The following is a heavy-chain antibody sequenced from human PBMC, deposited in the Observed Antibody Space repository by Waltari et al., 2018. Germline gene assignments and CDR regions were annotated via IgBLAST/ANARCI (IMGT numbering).Heavy chain of an antibody. D-gene: IGHD4-17*01. V-gene: IGHV4-30-2*01. CDR2: IYHSGST. Sequence: QLQLQGSGSGLVKPSQTLSLTCAVSGGSISSGGYSWSWIRQPPGKGLEWIGYIYHSGSTYYNPSLKSRVTISVDRSKNQFSLKLSSVTAADTAVYYCARALGDYDLDYWGQGTLVTVSS. J-gene: IGHJ4*02. CDR3: ARALGDYDLDY. CDR1: GGSISSGGYS.